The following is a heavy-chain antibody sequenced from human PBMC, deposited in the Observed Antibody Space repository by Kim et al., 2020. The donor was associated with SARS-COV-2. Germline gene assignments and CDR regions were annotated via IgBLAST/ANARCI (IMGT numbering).Heavy chain of an antibody. J-gene: IGHJ4*02. V-gene: IGHV3-7*04. CDR3: ARLGSSSWHFDY. Sequence: KYYVDSVKGRCTIARDNAKNALYLQMNSLRAEDTAVYYCARLGSSSWHFDYWGQGTLVTVSS. D-gene: IGHD6-13*01. CDR2: K.